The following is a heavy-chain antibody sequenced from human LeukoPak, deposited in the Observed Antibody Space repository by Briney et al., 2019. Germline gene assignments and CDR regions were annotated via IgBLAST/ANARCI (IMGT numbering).Heavy chain of an antibody. Sequence: GRSLRLSCAVSGFSFRSHGMNWVRQAPGKGLEWVSYISESSSYIYFADSVKGRFTISRDNGKNSLYLQMNSLRGDDTGIYYCARDRAVKARIGGMDVWGQGTTVTVSS. J-gene: IGHJ6*02. CDR3: ARDRAVKARIGGMDV. D-gene: IGHD5-12*01. V-gene: IGHV3-21*04. CDR2: ISESSSYI. CDR1: GFSFRSHG.